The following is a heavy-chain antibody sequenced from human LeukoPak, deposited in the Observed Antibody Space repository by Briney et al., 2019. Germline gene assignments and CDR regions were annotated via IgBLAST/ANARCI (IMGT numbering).Heavy chain of an antibody. V-gene: IGHV3-23*01. J-gene: IGHJ6*03. CDR2: IRGSGDNT. Sequence: GRSLRLSCAASGFTFSNYTMSWVRQAPGKGLEWVASIRGSGDNTHYADSVKGRFTISRDTSKNTLNLQMHSLRAEDTAVYYCAKGRVTSVETYYYYYMDVWGKGTTVTISS. CDR3: AKGRVTSVETYYYYYMDV. CDR1: GFTFSNYT. D-gene: IGHD4-17*01.